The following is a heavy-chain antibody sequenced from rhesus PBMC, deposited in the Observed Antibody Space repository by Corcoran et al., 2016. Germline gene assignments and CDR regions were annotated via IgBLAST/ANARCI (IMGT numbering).Heavy chain of an antibody. V-gene: IGHV4S11*01. D-gene: IGHD6-25*01. CDR3: ARLWRRLNFDC. CDR2: IYGSVSST. Sequence: QVQLQELGPGLVKPLETLSLTCAVSGGSLSSDHWRWIRPAPGKGLEWIGYIYGSVSSTNYNPSIKSRVTLSVDTSKNQLSLKLSSVTAADTAVYYCARLWRRLNFDCWGQGVLVAVSS. CDR1: GGSLSSDH. J-gene: IGHJ4*01.